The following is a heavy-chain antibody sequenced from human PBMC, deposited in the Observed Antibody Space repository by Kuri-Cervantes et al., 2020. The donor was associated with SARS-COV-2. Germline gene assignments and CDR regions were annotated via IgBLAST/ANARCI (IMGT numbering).Heavy chain of an antibody. D-gene: IGHD3-22*01. CDR3: ARGITTIVVVTPFDY. V-gene: IGHV3-21*01. J-gene: IGHJ4*02. CDR1: GFTFSRYG. Sequence: GGSLRLSCAASGFTFSRYGMNWVRQAPGKGLEWVSSISSSSSYIYYADSVKGRFTISRDNAKNSLYLQMNSLRAEDTAVYYCARGITTIVVVTPFDYWGQGTLVTVSS. CDR2: ISSSSSYI.